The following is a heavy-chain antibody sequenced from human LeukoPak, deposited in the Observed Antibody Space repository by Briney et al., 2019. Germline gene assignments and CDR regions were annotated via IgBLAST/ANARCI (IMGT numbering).Heavy chain of an antibody. D-gene: IGHD5-12*01. CDR1: GGSISSGDYY. CDR2: IYYCGST. J-gene: IGHJ3*02. V-gene: IGHV4-30-4*01. Sequence: SETLSLTCTVSGGSISSGDYYWSWIRQPPGKGLEWIGYIYYCGSTYYNPSLKSRVTISVDTSKNQFSLKLSSVTAADTAVYYCARERNSGYHGSAFDIWGPGTMVTVSS. CDR3: ARERNSGYHGSAFDI.